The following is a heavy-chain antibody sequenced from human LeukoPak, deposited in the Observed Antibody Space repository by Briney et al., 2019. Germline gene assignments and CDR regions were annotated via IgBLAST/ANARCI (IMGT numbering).Heavy chain of an antibody. CDR2: IRYDGSNK. Sequence: PGGSLRLSCAASGFTFSSYGMHGVRQAPGKGLEWVAFIRYDGSNKYYADSVRGRFTISRDNSKNTLYLQMNSLRAEDTAVYYCAKCGSVGYSYGFDYWGQGTLVTVSS. CDR1: GFTFSSYG. CDR3: AKCGSVGYSYGFDY. J-gene: IGHJ4*02. D-gene: IGHD5-18*01. V-gene: IGHV3-30*02.